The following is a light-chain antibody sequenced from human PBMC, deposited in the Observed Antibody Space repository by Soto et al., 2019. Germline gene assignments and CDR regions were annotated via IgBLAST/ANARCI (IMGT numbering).Light chain of an antibody. Sequence: DFQMTQSPSSLSASVVDTVTITCXASQFISSFLNWYQQKPGKAPKLLIYDASTLQSGVPSRFSGGGSGTDFSLFISNLQPEDFATYYCQQTYSSRTWTFGQGTKV. J-gene: IGKJ1*01. V-gene: IGKV1-39*01. CDR3: QQTYSSRTWT. CDR2: DAS. CDR1: QFISSF.